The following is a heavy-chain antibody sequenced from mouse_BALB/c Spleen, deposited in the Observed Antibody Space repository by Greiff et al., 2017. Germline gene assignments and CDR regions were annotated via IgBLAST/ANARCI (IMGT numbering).Heavy chain of an antibody. D-gene: IGHD1-1*02. J-gene: IGHJ4*01. V-gene: IGHV1S81*02. CDR3: TRGGLGGAMDY. Sequence: VKLVESGAELVKPGASVKLSCKASGYTFTSYYMYWVKQRPGQGLEWIGEINPSNGGTNFNEKFKSKATLTVDKSSSTAYMQLSSLTSEDSAVYYCTRGGLGGAMDYWGQGTSVTVSS. CDR1: GYTFTSYY. CDR2: INPSNGGT.